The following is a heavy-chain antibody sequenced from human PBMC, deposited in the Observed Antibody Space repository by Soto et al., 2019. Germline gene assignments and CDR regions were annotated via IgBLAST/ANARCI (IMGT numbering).Heavy chain of an antibody. CDR1: GFTFISYA. CDR3: ARQGGSSWYREVFDY. V-gene: IGHV3-30-3*01. J-gene: IGHJ4*02. D-gene: IGHD6-13*01. CDR2: ISYDGSDK. Sequence: QVQLVESGGGVVQPGRSLRLSCAAPGFTFISYAMHWVRQAPGKGLEWVAVISYDGSDKYYADSVKGRFTISRDNSRDTLYVQMNRLRVEDTAVYFCARQGGSSWYREVFDYWGQGTLVTVSA.